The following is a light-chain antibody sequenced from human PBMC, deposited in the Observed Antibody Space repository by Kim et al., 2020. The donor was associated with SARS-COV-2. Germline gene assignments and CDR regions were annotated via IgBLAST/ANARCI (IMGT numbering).Light chain of an antibody. J-gene: IGLJ1*01. CDR3: QSYDSSLSGYV. CDR2: GNS. CDR1: RSNIGAGYD. Sequence: VPISCTGIRSNIGAGYDVHWYLQLPGTAPKLLIYGNSIRPSGVPDRFSGSKSGTSASLAITGLQTEDEADYYCQSYDSSLSGYVFGTGTKVTVL. V-gene: IGLV1-40*01.